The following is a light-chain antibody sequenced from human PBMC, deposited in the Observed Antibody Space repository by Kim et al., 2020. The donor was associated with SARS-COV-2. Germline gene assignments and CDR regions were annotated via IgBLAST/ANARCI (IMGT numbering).Light chain of an antibody. J-gene: IGKJ1*01. CDR1: QSVSTSH. CDR2: GTF. CDR3: QQYGSSPRT. Sequence: EIVLTQSPGTLSLSTGESATLSCRASQSVSTSHLAWYQQKPDQAPRLLMYGTFTRAAGIPDRFSGSGSGTDYTLTISRLEPEDFAVYFCQQYGSSPRTFGQGTKVDIK. V-gene: IGKV3-20*01.